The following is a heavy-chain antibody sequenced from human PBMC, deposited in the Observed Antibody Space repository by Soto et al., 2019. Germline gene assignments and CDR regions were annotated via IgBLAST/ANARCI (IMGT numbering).Heavy chain of an antibody. V-gene: IGHV3-7*03. D-gene: IGHD3-9*01. CDR2: ISGSGGDT. Sequence: GGSLRLSCAASGFQFSNYWMDWVRQVPGKGLEWVSDISGSGGDTYYVDSVKGRFTISRDNSKNTLYLQMNSLRAADTAVYYCARHRTGLDSWGQGTLVTVSS. J-gene: IGHJ4*02. CDR1: GFQFSNYW. CDR3: ARHRTGLDS.